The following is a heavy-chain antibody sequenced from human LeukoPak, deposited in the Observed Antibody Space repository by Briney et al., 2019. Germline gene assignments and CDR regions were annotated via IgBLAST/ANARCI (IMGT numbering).Heavy chain of an antibody. D-gene: IGHD5-18*01. V-gene: IGHV4-34*01. CDR1: GGSFSGYY. J-gene: IGHJ4*02. CDR2: INHSGST. Sequence: SETLSLTCAVYGGSFSGYYWSWIRQPPGKGLEWIGEINHSGSTNYNPSLKSRVTISVDTSKNQFSLKLSSVTAADTAVYYCAGGLRPGYSYNDYWGQGTLVTVSS. CDR3: AGGLRPGYSYNDY.